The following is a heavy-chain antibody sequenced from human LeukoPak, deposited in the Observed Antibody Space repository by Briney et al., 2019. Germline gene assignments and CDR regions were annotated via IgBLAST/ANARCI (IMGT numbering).Heavy chain of an antibody. D-gene: IGHD4-11*01. CDR2: ISGDGGRT. J-gene: IGHJ3*02. CDR3: ARERYSNYDGDGFDI. Sequence: GGSLRLSCAASRFTFSNFAMHWVRQAPGKGLEYVSGISGDGGRTYYADSVKGRFTISRDNSKNTLYVQMGGLGDEDTAVYYCARERYSNYDGDGFDIWGQGTMVTVSS. V-gene: IGHV3-64*02. CDR1: RFTFSNFA.